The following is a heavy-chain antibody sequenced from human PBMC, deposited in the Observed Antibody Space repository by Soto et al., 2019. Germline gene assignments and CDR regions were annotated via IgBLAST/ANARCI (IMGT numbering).Heavy chain of an antibody. D-gene: IGHD3-3*01. J-gene: IGHJ4*02. CDR2: INAGNGYT. V-gene: IGHV1-3*05. CDR3: ARQDDFWSGYSDY. Sequence: QVQLVQSGAEEKKPGASVKVSCKASGYTFTSYAMHWVRQAPGQRLEWLGWINAGNGYTKYSQKFQGRVTITRDTSASTAYMELFSLESADTAVYYCARQDDFWSGYSDYWGQGTLITVSS. CDR1: GYTFTSYA.